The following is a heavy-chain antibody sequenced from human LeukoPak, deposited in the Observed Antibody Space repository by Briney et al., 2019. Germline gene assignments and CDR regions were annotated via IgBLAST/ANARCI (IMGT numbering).Heavy chain of an antibody. CDR1: GGSFSGYY. D-gene: IGHD6-13*01. V-gene: IGHV4-34*01. Sequence: PSETLSLTCAVYGGSFSGYYWSWIRQPPGKGLEWIGEINHSGSTNYNPSLESRVTISVDTSKNQFSLKLSSVTAADTAVYYCARGRVAAAWHVEPGFDPWGQGTLVTVSS. CDR3: ARGRVAAAWHVEPGFDP. J-gene: IGHJ5*02. CDR2: INHSGST.